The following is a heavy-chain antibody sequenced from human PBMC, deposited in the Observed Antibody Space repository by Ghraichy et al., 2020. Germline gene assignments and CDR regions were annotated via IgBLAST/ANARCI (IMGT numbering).Heavy chain of an antibody. CDR1: GGSISSGGYY. V-gene: IGHV4-31*03. Sequence: SETLSLTCTVSGGSISSGGYYWSWIRQHPGKGLEWIGYIYYSGSTYYNPSLKSRVTISVDTSKNQFSLKLSSVTAADTAVYYCARDLYSGSQNWFDPWGQGTLVTVSS. D-gene: IGHD1-26*01. CDR3: ARDLYSGSQNWFDP. J-gene: IGHJ5*02. CDR2: IYYSGST.